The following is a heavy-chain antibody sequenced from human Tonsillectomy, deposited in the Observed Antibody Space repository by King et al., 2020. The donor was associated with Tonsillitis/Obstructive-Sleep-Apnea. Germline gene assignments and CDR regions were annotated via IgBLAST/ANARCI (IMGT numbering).Heavy chain of an antibody. J-gene: IGHJ4*02. CDR1: VFTFSDFP. Sequence: VQLVESGGGLVQPGGSLRVSCSASVFTFSDFPMYWVRQAPGKGLEYVSAVSSNGDNTNYRDSVKGRFTISRDNSKNTLYLQMSSLRPEDTAVYFCVLTGYDYWGQGTLVTVSS. CDR3: VLTGYDY. V-gene: IGHV3-64D*09. D-gene: IGHD3-9*01. CDR2: VSSNGDNT.